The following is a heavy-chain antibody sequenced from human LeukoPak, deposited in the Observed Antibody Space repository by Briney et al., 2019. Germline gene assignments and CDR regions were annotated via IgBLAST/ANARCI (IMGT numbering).Heavy chain of an antibody. Sequence: GGSLRLSCEASGFTFSTNAMSWVRQAPGKGLEWVSAISDSGDNTWYAGSVKGRFTISRDNSNSTLYLQMTSLRADDTAIYYCAKEPNLSFYYMADWGKGTTVTISS. J-gene: IGHJ6*03. D-gene: IGHD1-14*01. V-gene: IGHV3-23*01. CDR2: ISDSGDNT. CDR3: AKEPNLSFYYMAD. CDR1: GFTFSTNA.